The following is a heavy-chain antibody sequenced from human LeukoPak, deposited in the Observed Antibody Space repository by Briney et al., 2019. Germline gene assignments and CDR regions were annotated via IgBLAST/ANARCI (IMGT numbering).Heavy chain of an antibody. V-gene: IGHV3-74*01. D-gene: IGHD4-17*01. CDR1: GFTFNNYW. CDR2: INSDGSST. CDR3: ARDTGWYFDL. Sequence: PGGSLRLSCAASGFTFNNYWMHWVRQAPGKGLVWVSRINSDGSSTTYADSVKGRSTISRDNAKNTLYLQMNSLRAEDTAVYYCARDTGWYFDLWGRGTLVTVSS. J-gene: IGHJ2*01.